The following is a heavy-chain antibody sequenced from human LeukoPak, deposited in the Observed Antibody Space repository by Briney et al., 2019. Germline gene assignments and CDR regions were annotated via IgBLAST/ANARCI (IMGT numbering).Heavy chain of an antibody. V-gene: IGHV3-23*01. CDR1: GFTFNNYA. D-gene: IGHD4-11*01. Sequence: GGSLRLSCAASGFTFNNYALTWVRQAPGKGLEWVSVVSGSGDNTNYADSVKGRFTISRDNSKNTLFLQMNSLRTEDTAVYFCARWGNDYSQFDSWGQGTLVTVS. CDR2: VSGSGDNT. J-gene: IGHJ4*02. CDR3: ARWGNDYSQFDS.